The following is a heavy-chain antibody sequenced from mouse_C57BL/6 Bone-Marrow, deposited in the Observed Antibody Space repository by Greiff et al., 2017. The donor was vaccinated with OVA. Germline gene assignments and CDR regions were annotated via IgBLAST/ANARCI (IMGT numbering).Heavy chain of an antibody. CDR2: INPDSSTI. CDR1: GIDFSRYW. V-gene: IGHV4-1*01. J-gene: IGHJ2*01. Sequence: SASGIDFSRYWMSWVRRAPGKGLEWIGEINPDSSTINYAPSLKDKFIISRDNAKNTLYLQMSKVRSEDTALYYCARRGGLRKNYYFDYWGQGTTLTVSS. D-gene: IGHD2-4*01. CDR3: ARRGGLRKNYYFDY.